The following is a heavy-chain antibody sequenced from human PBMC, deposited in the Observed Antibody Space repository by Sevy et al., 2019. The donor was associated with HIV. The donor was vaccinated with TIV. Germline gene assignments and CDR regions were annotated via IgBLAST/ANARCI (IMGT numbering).Heavy chain of an antibody. V-gene: IGHV3-49*04. D-gene: IGHD6-13*01. Sequence: SLRLSCTASGFTFGDYCMSCVRQAPGKGLEWVAFLKSDVYGGTVDHAAYVRGRFVISRDDSKTIAYLQMNDLKTEDTGVYYCTRWKAAQSIFDYWGQGALVTVSS. CDR1: GFTFGDYC. CDR2: LKSDVYGGTV. CDR3: TRWKAAQSIFDY. J-gene: IGHJ4*02.